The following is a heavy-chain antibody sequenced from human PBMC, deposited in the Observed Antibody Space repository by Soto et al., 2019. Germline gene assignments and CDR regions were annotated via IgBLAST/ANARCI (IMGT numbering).Heavy chain of an antibody. Sequence: SQTLSLTCAISGDRVSSNSAAWNWIRQSPSRGLEWLGRTYYRSKWYNDYAVSVKSRITINPDTSKNQFSLQLNSVTPEDTAVYYCASSPLVLRYFDWLLPPDAFDIWGQGTMVTVSS. D-gene: IGHD3-9*01. CDR2: TYYRSKWYN. CDR3: ASSPLVLRYFDWLLPPDAFDI. CDR1: GDRVSSNSAA. J-gene: IGHJ3*02. V-gene: IGHV6-1*01.